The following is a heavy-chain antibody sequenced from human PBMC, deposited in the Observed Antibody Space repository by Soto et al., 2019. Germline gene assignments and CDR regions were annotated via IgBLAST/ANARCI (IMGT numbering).Heavy chain of an antibody. Sequence: EVQLLESGGGLVQPGGSLRLSCAASGFTFSSYAMSWVRQAPGKGLEWVSAISGSGGSTYYADSVKGRFTISRDNSKNTLYLQMNSLRAEDTAVYYCAKGQLGGYDVWSVQYYFDYWGQGTLVTVSS. CDR3: AKGQLGGYDVWSVQYYFDY. CDR2: ISGSGGST. CDR1: GFTFSSYA. D-gene: IGHD3-3*01. V-gene: IGHV3-23*01. J-gene: IGHJ4*02.